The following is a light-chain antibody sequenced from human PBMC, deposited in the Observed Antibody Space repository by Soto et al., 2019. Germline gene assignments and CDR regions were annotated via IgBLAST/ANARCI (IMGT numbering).Light chain of an antibody. CDR2: GAS. CDR3: QQYGSSPLCT. V-gene: IGKV3-20*01. Sequence: EIVLTQSPGTLSLSPGERATLSCRASQSVSSSYLAWYQQKPGQAPRLLIYGASSRATCIPDRFSGSGSGAAFTLTISRLEPEDFAVYYCQQYGSSPLCTFGQGTKVEIK. CDR1: QSVSSSY. J-gene: IGKJ1*01.